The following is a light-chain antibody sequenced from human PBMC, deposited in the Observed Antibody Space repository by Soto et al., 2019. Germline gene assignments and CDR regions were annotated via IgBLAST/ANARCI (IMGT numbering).Light chain of an antibody. J-gene: IGLJ1*01. CDR3: SSYTSSTDYV. CDR1: SSDVGTYNY. CDR2: EVS. Sequence: QSALTQPASVSGSPGQSITISCTGTSSDVGTYNYVSWYQQHPGKAPKLIIYEVSNRPSGVSNRFSGSKSGNTASLTISGLQAEDEADYYCSSYTSSTDYVFGT. V-gene: IGLV2-14*01.